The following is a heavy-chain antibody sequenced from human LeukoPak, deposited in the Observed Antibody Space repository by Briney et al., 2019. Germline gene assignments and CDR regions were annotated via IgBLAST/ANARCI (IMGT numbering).Heavy chain of an antibody. CDR1: GGSISNSIYY. Sequence: SETLSLTCTVSGGSISNSIYYWGWVRQPPGKGLEWIGSIYYSGGTYYTPSLKRRVTISVDTSKNQFSLKLRSMTAADTAVYCWARLDGDHNNGRFDYWGHGTLVTVSS. V-gene: IGHV4-39*01. D-gene: IGHD5-24*01. CDR2: IYYSGGT. J-gene: IGHJ4*01. CDR3: ARLDGDHNNGRFDY.